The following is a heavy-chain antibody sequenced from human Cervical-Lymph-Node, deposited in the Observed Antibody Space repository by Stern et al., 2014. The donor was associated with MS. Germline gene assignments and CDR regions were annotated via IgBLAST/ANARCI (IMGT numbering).Heavy chain of an antibody. CDR3: ALSRIMLVVVTEYYFDY. CDR2: ISGSGSST. V-gene: IGHV3-23*01. CDR1: EFTFSNYA. J-gene: IGHJ4*02. D-gene: IGHD3-22*01. Sequence: EVQLLESGGGLVQPGGSLRLSCAASEFTFSNYAMSWVRQAPGKRLEWVSAISGSGSSTYYADSVKGRFSISRDNSNNTLYLQMNSLRAEDTAVYYCALSRIMLVVVTEYYFDYWGQGTLVTVSS.